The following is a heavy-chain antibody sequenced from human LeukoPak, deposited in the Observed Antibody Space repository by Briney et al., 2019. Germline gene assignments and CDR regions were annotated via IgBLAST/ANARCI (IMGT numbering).Heavy chain of an antibody. V-gene: IGHV1-18*01. D-gene: IGHD6-19*01. J-gene: IGHJ4*02. Sequence: ASVKVSCKASGYTFTSYGISWVRQAPGQGLEWMGWISAYNGNTNYAQKLQGRVTITRDTSASTAYMELSSLRSEDTAVYYCARDDLAVADYWGQGTLVTVSS. CDR2: ISAYNGNT. CDR1: GYTFTSYG. CDR3: ARDDLAVADY.